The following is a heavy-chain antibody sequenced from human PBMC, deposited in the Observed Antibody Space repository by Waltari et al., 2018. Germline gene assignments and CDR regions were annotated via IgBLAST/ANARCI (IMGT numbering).Heavy chain of an antibody. CDR3: AKGAPADTAIFYYGMDV. Sequence: EVQLLESGGGLVQPGGSLRLSCAASGFTFSSYAMSWVRQAPGQRLEWVSAICGSGGSTYYADSVKGRFTISRDNSKNTLYLQMNSLRAEDTAVYYCAKGAPADTAIFYYGMDVWGQGTTVTVSS. J-gene: IGHJ6*02. V-gene: IGHV3-23*01. CDR2: ICGSGGST. D-gene: IGHD5-18*01. CDR1: GFTFSSYA.